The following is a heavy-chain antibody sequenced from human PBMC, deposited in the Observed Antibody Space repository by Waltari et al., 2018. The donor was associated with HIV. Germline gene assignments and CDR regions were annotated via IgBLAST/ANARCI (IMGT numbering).Heavy chain of an antibody. CDR1: VLNVSSDY. D-gene: IGHD4-17*01. V-gene: IGHV3-53*03. CDR2: LYVPTTGTDR. J-gene: IGHJ5*02. Sequence: EVQLVESGGGLFRPGGSLRLSCAVSVLNVSSDYMTWVRPLPGKGLEWFSTLYVPTTGTDRFYAPSVKGRFTISRDNSENTLYLQMSGLRAEDTAIYYCVRGSLMTTAAPWGQGTLVTVSS. CDR3: VRGSLMTTAAP.